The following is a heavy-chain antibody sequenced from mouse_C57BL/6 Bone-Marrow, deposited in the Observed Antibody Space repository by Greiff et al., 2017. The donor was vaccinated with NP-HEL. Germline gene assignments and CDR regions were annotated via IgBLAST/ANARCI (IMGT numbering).Heavy chain of an antibody. CDR3: ARGYYCGSHWYFDV. J-gene: IGHJ1*03. CDR2: ILPGSGST. D-gene: IGHD1-1*01. CDR1: GYTFTGYW. V-gene: IGHV1-9*01. Sequence: QVQLQQSGAELVKPGASVKLSCKATGYTFTGYWIEWVKQRPGHGLEWIGEILPGSGSTNYNEKFKGKATFTADTSSNTAYMQLRRLTTEDSAISYCARGYYCGSHWYFDVWGTGTTVTVSS.